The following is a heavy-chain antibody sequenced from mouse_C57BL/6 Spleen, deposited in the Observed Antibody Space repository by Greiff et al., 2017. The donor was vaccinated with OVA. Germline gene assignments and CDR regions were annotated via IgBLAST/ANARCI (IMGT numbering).Heavy chain of an antibody. Sequence: EVQVVESGGGLVQPGGSLSLSCAASGFTFTDYYMSWVRQPPGKALEWLGFIRNKANGYTTEYSASVKGRFTISRDNSQSILYLQMNALRAEDSATYYCARSWYFDVWGTGTTVTVSS. CDR1: GFTFTDYY. CDR2: IRNKANGYTT. V-gene: IGHV7-3*01. J-gene: IGHJ1*03. CDR3: ARSWYFDV.